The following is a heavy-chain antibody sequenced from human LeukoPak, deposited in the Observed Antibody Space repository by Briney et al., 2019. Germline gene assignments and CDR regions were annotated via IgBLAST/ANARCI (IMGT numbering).Heavy chain of an antibody. CDR1: GLTFSSYS. D-gene: IGHD1-26*01. V-gene: IGHV3-48*02. J-gene: IGHJ4*02. CDR2: MTTSGNTI. CDR3: ARVGGATAVTMYFEY. Sequence: GGSLRLSCAASGLTFSSYSMNWVRQAPGKGLEWLSFMTTSGNTIFYAESVKDRFTISRDNAKKSLYLQMNSLRDEDTAVYYCARVGGATAVTMYFEYWGQGTLVTVTS.